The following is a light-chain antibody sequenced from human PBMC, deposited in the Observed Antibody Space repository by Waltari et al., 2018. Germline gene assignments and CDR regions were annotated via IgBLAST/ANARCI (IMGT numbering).Light chain of an antibody. CDR1: SSDVGSYNH. J-gene: IGLJ1*01. Sequence: QSALTQPASVSGSLGQSLTTSCTGTSSDVGSYNHVSWYQQYPGKAPLCILLDVTYRPSGVSNRFSGSKSGNTASLTISGLQAEDEATYYCSSFTITYTFVFGTGTKVTVL. CDR2: DVT. V-gene: IGLV2-14*03. CDR3: SSFTITYTFV.